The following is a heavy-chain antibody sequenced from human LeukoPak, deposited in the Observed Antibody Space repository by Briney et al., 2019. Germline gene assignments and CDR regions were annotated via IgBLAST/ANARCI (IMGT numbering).Heavy chain of an antibody. Sequence: GGSLRLSCAAYGFTFSSYWMTWVRQAPGKGLEWVANINQDGSEKYYVDSVKGRFTLSRDNAKNSLYLQMNSLRAEDTAVYYCARVTSGLDYWGQGTLVTVSS. CDR1: GFTFSSYW. V-gene: IGHV3-7*01. CDR2: INQDGSEK. J-gene: IGHJ4*02. CDR3: ARVTSGLDY.